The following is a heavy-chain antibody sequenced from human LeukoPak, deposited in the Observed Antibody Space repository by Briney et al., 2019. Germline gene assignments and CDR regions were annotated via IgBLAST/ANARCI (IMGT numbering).Heavy chain of an antibody. CDR1: GFSHTTSGVG. D-gene: IGHD2-15*01. Sequence: SGPTLVKPTQTLTLTCTFSGFSHTTSGVGVGWIRQPPGKALEWLTLIYWNDGRRYTPSLKSRLTITKDTSKNQVVLTMTNMHPVDTGTYYCAREAYCSGGSCFDYWGQGALVTVSS. CDR3: AREAYCSGGSCFDY. J-gene: IGHJ4*02. V-gene: IGHV2-5*01. CDR2: IYWNDGR.